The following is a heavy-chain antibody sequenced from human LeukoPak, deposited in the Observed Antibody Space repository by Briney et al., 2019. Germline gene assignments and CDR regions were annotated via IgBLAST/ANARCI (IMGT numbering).Heavy chain of an antibody. V-gene: IGHV4-34*01. J-gene: IGHJ4*02. Sequence: SETLSLACAVYGGSFSGYYWSWIRQPPGKGLEWIGEINHSGSTNYNPSLKSRVTISVDTSKNQFSLKLSSVTAADTAVYYCARGSGPIDYWGQGTLVTVSS. CDR1: GGSFSGYY. CDR2: INHSGST. CDR3: ARGSGPIDY.